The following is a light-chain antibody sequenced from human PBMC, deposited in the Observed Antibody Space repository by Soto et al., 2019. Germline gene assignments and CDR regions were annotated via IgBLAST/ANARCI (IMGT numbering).Light chain of an antibody. V-gene: IGKV4-1*01. Sequence: DIVMTQSPDSLAVSLGERATINCKSSQSVLSSSNNQNHLAWYQQKPGQPPRLLIYWASTRESGVPDRFSGGGSGTDFTLTISSRQAEDVAVYYCQQYYTTPLTFGGGTKVEI. CDR1: QSVLSSSNNQNH. CDR3: QQYYTTPLT. J-gene: IGKJ4*01. CDR2: WAS.